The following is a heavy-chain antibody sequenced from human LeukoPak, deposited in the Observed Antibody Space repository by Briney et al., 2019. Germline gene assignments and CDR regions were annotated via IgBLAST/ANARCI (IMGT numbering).Heavy chain of an antibody. V-gene: IGHV4-59*01. D-gene: IGHD1-20*01. CDR2: IYYSGST. Sequence: SETLSLTCTVSGGSISSYYWSWIRQPPGKGLEWIGYIYYSGSTNYNPSLKSRVTMSVDTSKNQFSLKLSSVTAADTAVYYCARAGITETTSWFDPWGQGTLVNVSS. CDR3: ARAGITETTSWFDP. CDR1: GGSISSYY. J-gene: IGHJ5*02.